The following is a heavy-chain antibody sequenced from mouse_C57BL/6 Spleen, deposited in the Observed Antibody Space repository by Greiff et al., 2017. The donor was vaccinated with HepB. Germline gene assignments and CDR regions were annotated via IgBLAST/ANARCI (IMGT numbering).Heavy chain of an antibody. V-gene: IGHV5-16*01. Sequence: EVMLVESEGGLVQPGSSMKLSCTASGFTFSDYYMAWVRQVPEKGLEWVANINYDGSSTYYLDSLKSRFIISRDNAKNILYLQMSSLKSEDTATYYCARDRLRSYFDYWGQGTTLTVSS. CDR2: INYDGSST. CDR3: ARDRLRSYFDY. CDR1: GFTFSDYY. D-gene: IGHD1-1*01. J-gene: IGHJ2*01.